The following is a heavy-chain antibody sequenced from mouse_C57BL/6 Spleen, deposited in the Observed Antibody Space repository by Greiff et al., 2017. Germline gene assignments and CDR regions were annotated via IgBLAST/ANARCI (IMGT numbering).Heavy chain of an antibody. J-gene: IGHJ4*01. V-gene: IGHV1-64*01. CDR1: GYTFTSYW. Sequence: VQLQQPGAELVKPGASVTLSCKASGYTFTSYWMHWVKQRPGQGLEWIGMIHPNSGSTNYNEKFKSKATLTVDKSSSTAYMQLSSLTSEDSAVYCCARDGYYGTSYAMDYWGQGTSVTVSS. D-gene: IGHD2-3*01. CDR3: ARDGYYGTSYAMDY. CDR2: IHPNSGST.